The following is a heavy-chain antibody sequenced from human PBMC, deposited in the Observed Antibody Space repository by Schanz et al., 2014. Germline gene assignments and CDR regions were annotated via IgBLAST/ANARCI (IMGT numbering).Heavy chain of an antibody. CDR1: GFTLSSYG. V-gene: IGHV3-33*08. J-gene: IGHJ4*02. CDR3: ARAGYCTSVSCSLFVSDY. D-gene: IGHD2-2*03. Sequence: QVRLVESGGGVVQPGRSLRLSCAASGFTLSSYGMHWVRQAPGKGLEWVAFINSDGTKRFYADSVKSRFTISRDNSRNTLYLQMNSLRAEDTAVYYCARAGYCTSVSCSLFVSDYWGQGTLVTVSS. CDR2: INSDGTKR.